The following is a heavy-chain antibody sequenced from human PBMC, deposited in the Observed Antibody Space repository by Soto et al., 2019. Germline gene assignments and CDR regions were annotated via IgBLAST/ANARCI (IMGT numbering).Heavy chain of an antibody. CDR3: AKDDTLRITGTFPY. J-gene: IGHJ4*02. D-gene: IGHD1-20*01. Sequence: SVKVSCKASGGTFSSYTISWVRQAPGQGLEWMGRIIPILGIANYAQKFQGRVTITADKSTSTAYMELSSLRSEDTAVYYCAKDDTLRITGTFPYRGQRTLVTVSS. CDR1: GGTFSSYT. CDR2: IIPILGIA. V-gene: IGHV1-69*04.